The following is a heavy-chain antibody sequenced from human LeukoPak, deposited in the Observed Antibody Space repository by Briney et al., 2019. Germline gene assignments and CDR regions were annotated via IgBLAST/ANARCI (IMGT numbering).Heavy chain of an antibody. D-gene: IGHD6-6*01. CDR1: GYTFTSYW. J-gene: IGHJ4*02. CDR2: IYPGDSDT. V-gene: IGHV5-51*01. Sequence: GESLKISCKGSGYTFTSYWIGWVRQMPGKGLEWVGIIYPGDSDTRYSPSFQGQVTISADRSISTAYLQWSSLKAPDTAMYYCASHKTLRPQLVDYWGQGTLVTVSS. CDR3: ASHKTLRPQLVDY.